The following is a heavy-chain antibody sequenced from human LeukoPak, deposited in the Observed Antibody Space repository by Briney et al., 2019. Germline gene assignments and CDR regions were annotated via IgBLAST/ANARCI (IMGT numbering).Heavy chain of an antibody. CDR1: GYTFTSYG. J-gene: IGHJ4*02. D-gene: IGHD6-19*01. CDR2: ISAYNGNT. Sequence: GASVKVSCKASGYTFTSYGISWVRQAPGQGLEWMGWISAYNGNTNYAQKLQGRVTMTTDTSTSTAYMELRSLRSDDTAVYYCARNSRGYSSGTLYFDYWGQGTLVTVPS. V-gene: IGHV1-18*01. CDR3: ARNSRGYSSGTLYFDY.